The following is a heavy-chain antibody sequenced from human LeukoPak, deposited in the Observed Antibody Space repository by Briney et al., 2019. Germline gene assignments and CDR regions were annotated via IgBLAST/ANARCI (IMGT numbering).Heavy chain of an antibody. D-gene: IGHD4-23*01. J-gene: IGHJ1*01. CDR3: ARDKAVTTEVTQHFQH. Sequence: ASVKVSCKASGGTFSSYAISWVRQAPGQGLQWMGWISAYNGYTDYAQKLQFRVTMTTDTSTSTAYMELRSLRSDDTAVYYCARDKAVTTEVTQHFQHWGQGTLVTVSS. CDR2: ISAYNGYT. CDR1: GGTFSSYA. V-gene: IGHV1-18*01.